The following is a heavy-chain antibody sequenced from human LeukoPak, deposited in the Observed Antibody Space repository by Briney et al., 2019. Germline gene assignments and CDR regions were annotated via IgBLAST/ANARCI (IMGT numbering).Heavy chain of an antibody. CDR2: MNPKSGGT. CDR1: GYTFTGYY. CDR3: ARSPDILTGEKFDY. J-gene: IGHJ4*02. D-gene: IGHD3-9*01. V-gene: IGHV1-2*02. Sequence: ASVKVPCKASGYTFTGYYVHWVRRAPGQGLEWMGWMNPKSGGTNYAQKFEARVTMNRDTSISTAYMELSRLRFDDTAVYYCARSPDILTGEKFDYWGQGTLVTVSS.